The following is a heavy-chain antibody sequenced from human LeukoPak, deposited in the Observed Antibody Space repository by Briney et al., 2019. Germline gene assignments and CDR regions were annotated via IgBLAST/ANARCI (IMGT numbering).Heavy chain of an antibody. CDR2: ISAYTGKT. J-gene: IGHJ4*02. CDR3: ARDEGEWESRNY. Sequence: ASVKVSCQTSGYTFSNYGIMWVRQAPGQGLEWMGWISAYTGKTKYVEKYEGRVTFTTHSSTNTAYMEMRRLTIDDTAVYYCARDEGEWESRNYWGQGTQVIVSS. V-gene: IGHV1-18*01. D-gene: IGHD1-26*01. CDR1: GYTFSNYG.